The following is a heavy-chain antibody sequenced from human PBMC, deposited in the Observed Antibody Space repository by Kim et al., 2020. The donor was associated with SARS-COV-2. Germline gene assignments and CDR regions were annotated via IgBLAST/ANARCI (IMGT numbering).Heavy chain of an antibody. V-gene: IGHV4-59*08. Sequence: STNYNPSLKSRVTISVDTAKNQFSLKLSSVTAADTAVYYCARHVDVVPRDWGQGTLVTVSS. D-gene: IGHD2-2*01. CDR3: ARHVDVVPRD. J-gene: IGHJ4*02. CDR2: ST.